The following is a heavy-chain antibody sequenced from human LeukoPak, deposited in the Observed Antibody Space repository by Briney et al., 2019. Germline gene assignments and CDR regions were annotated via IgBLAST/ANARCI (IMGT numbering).Heavy chain of an antibody. Sequence: TPETLSLTCAVYGGPFGVYYWSWVRQPPGKGLEWIGEINHSGSTNYSPSLKSRVTISVDTSKNHFSLKLSSVTAADTAVYYCAGPGAGDLDYWGQGTLVTVSS. V-gene: IGHV4-34*01. J-gene: IGHJ4*02. CDR3: AGPGAGDLDY. D-gene: IGHD3-10*01. CDR1: GGPFGVYY. CDR2: INHSGST.